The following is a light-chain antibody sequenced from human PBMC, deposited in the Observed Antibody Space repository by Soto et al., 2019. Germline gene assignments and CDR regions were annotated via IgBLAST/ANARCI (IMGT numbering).Light chain of an antibody. CDR2: EVT. Sequence: HSVLTQPASVSGSPGQSITISCTGTSSDVGNYNYVSWYQQYPGKVPKLLIYEVTYRPSGVSARFSGSKSGSTASLTISGLQAEDEADYYCSSYSTTSTPHVLFGGGTKVTVL. V-gene: IGLV2-14*01. J-gene: IGLJ2*01. CDR3: SSYSTTSTPHVL. CDR1: SSDVGNYNY.